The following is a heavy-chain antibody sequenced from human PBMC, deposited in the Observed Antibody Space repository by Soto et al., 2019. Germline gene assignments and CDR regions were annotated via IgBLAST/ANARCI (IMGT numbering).Heavy chain of an antibody. CDR1: AFAFSSFG. D-gene: IGHD2-15*01. J-gene: IGHJ6*03. Sequence: QEQLEESGGGVVQPGRSLRLSCAASAFAFSSFGMHWVRQAPGKGLEWVATISYDGSSKYYTDSVKGRFTISRDDSKSTLFLQMSSVRAEDTAVYYCAKSDVPWVDMENSYYYFMDVWGKGTTVTVSS. CDR2: ISYDGSSK. V-gene: IGHV3-30*18. CDR3: AKSDVPWVDMENSYYYFMDV.